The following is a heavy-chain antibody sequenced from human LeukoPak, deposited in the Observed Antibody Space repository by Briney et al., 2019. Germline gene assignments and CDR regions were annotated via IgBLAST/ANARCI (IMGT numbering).Heavy chain of an antibody. D-gene: IGHD3-9*01. J-gene: IGHJ5*02. V-gene: IGHV4-34*01. CDR1: GGSFSAYY. CDR3: ARGYVLRYFAWFDP. CDR2: INHSGST. Sequence: PSETLSLTCAVSGGSFSAYYWSWIRQPPGKGLEWVGEINHSGSTNYNPSLKSRGTISVDTSTNQFSLKLSSVTVADTAVYYCARGYVLRYFAWFDPWGQGTLVTVSS.